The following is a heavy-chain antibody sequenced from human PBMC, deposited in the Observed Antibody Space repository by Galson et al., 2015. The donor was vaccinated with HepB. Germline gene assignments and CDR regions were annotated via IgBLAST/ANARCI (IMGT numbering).Heavy chain of an antibody. Sequence: SLRLSCAASGFTFSGSAMHWVRQASGKGLEWVGRIRSKANSYATAYAASVKGRFTISRDDSKNTAYLQMNSLKTEDTAVYYCTSSPLTYGDYGLGAFDIWGQGTMVTVSS. J-gene: IGHJ3*02. CDR1: GFTFSGSA. CDR2: IRSKANSYAT. V-gene: IGHV3-73*01. D-gene: IGHD4-17*01. CDR3: TSSPLTYGDYGLGAFDI.